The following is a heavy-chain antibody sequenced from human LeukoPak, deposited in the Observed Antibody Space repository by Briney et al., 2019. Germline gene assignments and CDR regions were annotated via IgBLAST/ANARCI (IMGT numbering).Heavy chain of an antibody. CDR2: IDHRGSS. D-gene: IGHD6-6*01. CDR3: ATRSSTLTAARCFDD. Sequence: SETLSLTCAVHGESFSAYFWSWIRQVPGKGLEWIGEIDHRGSSNYNPPLKSRATISVDTSKNHFSLSLTSVTAADTAVYYCATRSSTLTAARCFDDWGPGTVVNVSS. V-gene: IGHV4-34*01. CDR1: GESFSAYF. J-gene: IGHJ4*03.